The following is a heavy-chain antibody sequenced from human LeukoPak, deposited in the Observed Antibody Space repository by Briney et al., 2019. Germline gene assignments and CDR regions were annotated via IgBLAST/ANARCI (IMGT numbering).Heavy chain of an antibody. J-gene: IGHJ4*02. V-gene: IGHV3-74*01. CDR2: INSDGSST. Sequence: GGSLRLSCAASGFTFSSYWMHWVRQAPGKGLVWVSRINSDGSSTSYADSVKGRFTISRDNAKNTLYLQMNSLRDEDTAVFYCARSRYDYIWGIDYWGQGTLVTISS. CDR1: GFTFSSYW. D-gene: IGHD3-16*01. CDR3: ARSRYDYIWGIDY.